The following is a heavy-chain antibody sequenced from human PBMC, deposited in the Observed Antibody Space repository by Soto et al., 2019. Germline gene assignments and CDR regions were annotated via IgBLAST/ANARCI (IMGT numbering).Heavy chain of an antibody. J-gene: IGHJ4*02. CDR1: GFTFSSYS. Sequence: GGSLRLSCAASGFTFSSYSMNWVRQAPGKGLEWVSYISSSSSTIYYADSVKGRFTISRDNAKNSLYLQMNSLRDEDTAVYYCARDRISVWCDVNVDYWGQGTLVTVSS. CDR3: ARDRISVWCDVNVDY. CDR2: ISSSSSTI. D-gene: IGHD2-8*01. V-gene: IGHV3-48*02.